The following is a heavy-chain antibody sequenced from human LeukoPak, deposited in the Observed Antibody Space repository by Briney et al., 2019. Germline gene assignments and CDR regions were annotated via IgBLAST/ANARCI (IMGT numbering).Heavy chain of an antibody. J-gene: IGHJ3*02. Sequence: PSETLSLTCTVSGGSISSSSYYWGWIRQPPGKGLEWIGSIYYSGSTYYNPSLKSRVTISVDTSKNQFSLKLSSVTAADTAVYYCAKIVSQGLRYFDWFREKSDAFDIWGQGTMVTVSS. CDR1: GGSISSSSYY. CDR3: AKIVSQGLRYFDWFREKSDAFDI. D-gene: IGHD3-9*01. V-gene: IGHV4-39*07. CDR2: IYYSGST.